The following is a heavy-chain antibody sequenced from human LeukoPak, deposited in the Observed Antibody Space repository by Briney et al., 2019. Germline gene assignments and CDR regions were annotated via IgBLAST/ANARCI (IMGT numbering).Heavy chain of an antibody. J-gene: IGHJ3*02. CDR2: TYYRSKWYY. D-gene: IGHD6-19*01. CDR3: ASIAVTGYDAFDI. Sequence: SQTLSPTCAISGDSVPSNTTAWNWIRQSPSRGLEWLGRTYYRSKWYYEYAISVRSRITINPDTSKKQCSLQLNSVTPEDTAVYYCASIAVTGYDAFDIWGQGTMVTVSS. CDR1: GDSVPSNTTA. V-gene: IGHV6-1*01.